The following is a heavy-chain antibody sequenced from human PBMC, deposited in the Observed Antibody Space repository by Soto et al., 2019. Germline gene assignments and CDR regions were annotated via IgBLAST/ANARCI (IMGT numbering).Heavy chain of an antibody. Sequence: QVQLVESGGGVVQPGRSLRLSCAASGFTFSTYGMHWVRQAPGKGLEWVAVLWFDGSNKYYADSVKGRFTIYRVNSKXXXXXXXXXXXXXXXXXXXXXXXXXXXXXXXXXXXXXMDVWGRGTTVTVSS. CDR1: GFTFSTYG. CDR2: LWFDGSNK. J-gene: IGHJ6*02. V-gene: IGHV3-33*01. CDR3: XXXXXXXXXXXXXXXXXMDV.